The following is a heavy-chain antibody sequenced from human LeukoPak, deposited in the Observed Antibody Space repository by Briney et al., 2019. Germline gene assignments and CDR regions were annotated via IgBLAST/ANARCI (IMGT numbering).Heavy chain of an antibody. V-gene: IGHV1-2*02. D-gene: IGHD2-2*01. CDR3: ARDPSVVVVPATWEDY. J-gene: IGHJ4*02. Sequence: ASVKVSCKASGYTFTGYYMHWVRQAPGQGLEWMGWINPNSGGTNYAQKFQGRVTMTRDTSIGTAYMELSRLRSDDTAVYYCARDPSVVVVPATWEDYWGQGTLVTVSS. CDR2: INPNSGGT. CDR1: GYTFTGYY.